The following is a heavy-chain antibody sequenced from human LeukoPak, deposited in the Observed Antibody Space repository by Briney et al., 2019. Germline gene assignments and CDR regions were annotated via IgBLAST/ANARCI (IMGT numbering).Heavy chain of an antibody. D-gene: IGHD2-15*01. V-gene: IGHV1-69*04. CDR3: ARLDYCSGGSCYNVESRPYYNWFDP. J-gene: IGHJ5*02. CDR2: IIPILGIA. CDR1: GGTFSSYA. Sequence: ASVKVSCKASGGTFSSYAISWVRQAPGQGLEWMGRIIPILGIANYAQKFQGRVRITADKSTSTAYLELSSLRSEDTAVYYCARLDYCSGGSCYNVESRPYYNWFDPWGQGTLVTVSS.